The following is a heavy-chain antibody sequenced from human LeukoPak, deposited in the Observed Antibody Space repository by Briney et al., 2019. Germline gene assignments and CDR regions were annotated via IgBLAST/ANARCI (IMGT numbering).Heavy chain of an antibody. Sequence: GGSLRLSCAASGLSFSGSAMHWVRQASGRGLEWLGRIRSKANSYVTAYAASVNGRFIISRDDSRNTAYLQMNSLQTEDTAVYSCAKEFGITGPRGWFDPWGQGTLVTVSS. CDR3: AKEFGITGPRGWFDP. CDR1: GLSFSGSA. D-gene: IGHD1-20*01. V-gene: IGHV3-73*01. J-gene: IGHJ5*02. CDR2: IRSKANSYVT.